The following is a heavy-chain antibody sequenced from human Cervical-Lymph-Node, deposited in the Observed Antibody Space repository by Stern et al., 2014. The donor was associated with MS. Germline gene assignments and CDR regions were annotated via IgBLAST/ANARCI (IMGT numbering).Heavy chain of an antibody. Sequence: VQLVESGGGVVQPGRSLRLSCAASGFTFSSYTMHWVRQAPGKGLELVAVISSDGNSKFYADSVKGRVPISRDNSKNTLFLQMNSLRTEDTAVYYCARDGRSVWGQGTLVTVSS. CDR1: GFTFSSYT. J-gene: IGHJ4*02. CDR2: ISSDGNSK. CDR3: ARDGRSV. V-gene: IGHV3-30-3*01.